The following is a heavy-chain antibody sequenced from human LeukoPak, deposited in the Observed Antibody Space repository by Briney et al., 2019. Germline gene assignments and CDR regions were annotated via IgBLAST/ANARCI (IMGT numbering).Heavy chain of an antibody. J-gene: IGHJ6*03. CDR3: ARVLSGSGSLYYYYYYMDV. CDR2: IYSGGRT. D-gene: IGHD3-10*01. V-gene: IGHV3-66*01. CDR1: GFTFSSYR. Sequence: GGSLRLSCAASGFTFSSYRMSWVRQAPGKGLEWVSVIYSGGRTHYAASVKGRFTISRDNSKNTLYLQMNSLRAEDTAVYYCARVLSGSGSLYYYYYYMDVWGKGTTVTISS.